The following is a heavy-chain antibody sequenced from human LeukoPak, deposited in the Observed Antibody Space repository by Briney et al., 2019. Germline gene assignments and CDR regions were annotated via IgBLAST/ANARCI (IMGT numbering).Heavy chain of an antibody. CDR2: ISSSSSYI. J-gene: IGHJ5*02. CDR1: GFTFSSYS. CDR3: ASLTGYDYPKA. D-gene: IGHD3-9*01. Sequence: GGSLRLSCSASGFTFSSYSMNWVRQAPGKGLEWVSSISSSSSYIYYADSVKGRFTISRDNAKNSLYPQMNSLRAEDTAVYYCASLTGYDYPKAWGQGTLVTVSS. V-gene: IGHV3-21*01.